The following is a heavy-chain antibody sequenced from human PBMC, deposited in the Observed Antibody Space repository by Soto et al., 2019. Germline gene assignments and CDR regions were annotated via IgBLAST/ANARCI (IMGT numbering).Heavy chain of an antibody. Sequence: QVQLVQSGAEVKKPGSSVKVSCKASGGTFSSYAISWVRQAPGQGLEWMGGIIPIFGTANYAQKFQGRVTITADESTSTAYMELSSLRAEETYVYYCARGAEEARFEQPYYFDYWGQRTLVNVSS. CDR3: ARGAEEARFEQPYYFDY. V-gene: IGHV1-69*01. CDR2: IIPIFGTA. CDR1: GGTFSSYA. J-gene: IGHJ4*02. D-gene: IGHD3-3*01.